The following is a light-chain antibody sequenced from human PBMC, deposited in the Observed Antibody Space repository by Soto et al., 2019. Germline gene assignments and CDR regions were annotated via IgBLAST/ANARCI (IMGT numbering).Light chain of an antibody. CDR1: SANIGAGYD. CDR2: GNS. Sequence: VLTQPPSVSGAPGQRVTISCTGSSANIGAGYDVHWYQHLPGTAPKLLIYGNSNRPSGVPDRFSASKSGTSASLAITGLQAEDEADYYCQSYDSSLSGFYVFGTGTKVTVL. V-gene: IGLV1-40*01. J-gene: IGLJ1*01. CDR3: QSYDSSLSGFYV.